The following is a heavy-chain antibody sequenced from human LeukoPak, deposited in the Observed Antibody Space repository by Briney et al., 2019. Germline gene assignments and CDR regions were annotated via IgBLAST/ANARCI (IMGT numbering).Heavy chain of an antibody. D-gene: IGHD2-15*01. J-gene: IGHJ4*02. CDR3: ARGAAPQGY. V-gene: IGHV3-48*03. Sequence: GGSLRLSCAASVFTFSSYEMNWVRQAAGKGLEWVSYISSSGSTIYYADSVKGRFTISRDNAKNTLYLQMNSLRVEDTAVYYCARGAAPQGYWGQGTLVTVSS. CDR2: ISSSGSTI. CDR1: VFTFSSYE.